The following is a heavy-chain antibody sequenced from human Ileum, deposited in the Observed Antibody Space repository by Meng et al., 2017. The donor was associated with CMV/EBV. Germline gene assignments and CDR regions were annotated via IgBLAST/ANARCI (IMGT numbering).Heavy chain of an antibody. Sequence: SETLSLTCTVSGDSITSSSYYWAWIRQPPGKGPEWIASIYYSGSTYYNPSLKSRVTISLDKSKNQFSLKLSSVTAADTAVYYCARETPPSGYEVYYYYAMDVWGQGTTVTVSS. CDR2: IYYSGST. V-gene: IGHV4-39*07. CDR1: GDSITSSSYY. J-gene: IGHJ6*02. D-gene: IGHD5-12*01. CDR3: ARETPPSGYEVYYYYAMDV.